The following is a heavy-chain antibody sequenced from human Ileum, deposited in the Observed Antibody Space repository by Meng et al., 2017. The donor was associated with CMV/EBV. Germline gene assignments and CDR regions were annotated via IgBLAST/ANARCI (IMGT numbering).Heavy chain of an antibody. CDR1: GGSIGSGYYD. D-gene: IGHD4-11*01. Sequence: QEQLQESGPGLVEPSETLSLTCTVSGGSIGSGYYDWSWIRQPAGKGLEWIGRVHTSGSTNYNPSLKSRITMSVDTSRNQFSLKLSSVTAADTAVYYCAGPYTSRFDYWGQGALVTVCS. J-gene: IGHJ4*02. CDR2: VHTSGST. V-gene: IGHV4-61*02. CDR3: AGPYTSRFDY.